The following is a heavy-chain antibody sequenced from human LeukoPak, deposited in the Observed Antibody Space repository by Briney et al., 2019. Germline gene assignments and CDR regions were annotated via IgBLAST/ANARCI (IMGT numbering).Heavy chain of an antibody. CDR1: GYTFTSYG. V-gene: IGHV1-18*01. D-gene: IGHD3-10*01. CDR3: ARVPGITMVRGVSNWFDP. CDR2: ISAYNGNT. Sequence: GASVKVSCKASGYTFTSYGISWVRQAPGQGLEWMGWISAYNGNTNYAQKLQGRVTMTTDTSTSTAYMELRSLRSDDTAVYYCARVPGITMVRGVSNWFDPWGQGTLVTVSS. J-gene: IGHJ5*02.